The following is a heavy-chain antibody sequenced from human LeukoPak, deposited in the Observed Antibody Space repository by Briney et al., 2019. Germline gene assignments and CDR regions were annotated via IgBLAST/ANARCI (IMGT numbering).Heavy chain of an antibody. CDR2: INPSGGST. CDR3: ARNDDYGDYVYYYMDV. CDR1: GYTFTSYY. D-gene: IGHD4-17*01. V-gene: IGHV1-46*01. J-gene: IGHJ6*03. Sequence: ASVKVSCKASGYTFTSYYIYWVRQAPGQGLEWMGIINPSGGSTYYAQKFQGRLTMTRDTSTSTVYMELSSLRSEDTAVYYCARNDDYGDYVYYYMDVWGKGTTVTISS.